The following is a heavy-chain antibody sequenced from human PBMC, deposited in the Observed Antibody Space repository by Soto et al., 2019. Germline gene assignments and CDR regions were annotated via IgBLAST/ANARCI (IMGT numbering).Heavy chain of an antibody. J-gene: IGHJ5*02. Sequence: PSETLSLTCAVSGGSIGGAGYSWSWIRQPPGGGLDWIGYIYESVTILYNPSLKTRLTISLNWSDKQFSLTLNSVTAADTAVYYCSRAQFYSGSGNYHNLMFDPWGQGTQVTVSS. V-gene: IGHV4-30-2*01. D-gene: IGHD3-10*01. CDR3: SRAQFYSGSGNYHNLMFDP. CDR1: GGSIGGAGYS. CDR2: IYESVTI.